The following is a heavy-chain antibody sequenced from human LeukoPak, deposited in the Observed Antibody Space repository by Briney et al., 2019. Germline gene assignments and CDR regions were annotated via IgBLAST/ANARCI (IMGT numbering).Heavy chain of an antibody. CDR2: ISSSSSYI. J-gene: IGHJ4*02. D-gene: IGHD6-6*01. V-gene: IGHV3-21*01. Sequence: TGGSLRLSCAASGFTFSNYAMHWVRQAPGKGLEWVSSISSSSSYIYYADSVKGRFTISRDNAKNSLYLQMNSLRAEDTAVYYCARDLKIGGQLVRGGGPFDYWGQGTLVTVSS. CDR1: GFTFSNYA. CDR3: ARDLKIGGQLVRGGGPFDY.